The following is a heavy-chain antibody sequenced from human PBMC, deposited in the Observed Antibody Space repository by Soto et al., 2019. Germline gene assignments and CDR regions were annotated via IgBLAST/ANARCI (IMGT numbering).Heavy chain of an antibody. CDR2: NNVGNGNT. CDR3: ARERWASGSRWFDP. J-gene: IGHJ5*02. CDR1: GYTFISYS. V-gene: IGHV1-3*05. Sequence: QVQLVQSGAEEKKPGASVKVSCKVSGYTFISYSMHWVRQAPGQRREWMGWNNVGNGNTKYSQKIQGRVTITIDTSASTGYMELSSLRSEDTAVYYCARERWASGSRWFDPWGQGTLVTVSS. D-gene: IGHD6-19*01.